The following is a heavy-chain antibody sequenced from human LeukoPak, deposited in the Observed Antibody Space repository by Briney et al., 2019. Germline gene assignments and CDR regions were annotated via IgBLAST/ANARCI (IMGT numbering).Heavy chain of an antibody. CDR1: GYTFTGYY. CDR2: INPNSGGT. V-gene: IGHV1-2*02. D-gene: IGHD3-10*01. J-gene: IGHJ4*02. Sequence: GASVKVSCKASGYTFTGYYMHWVRQAPGQGLEWMGWINPNSGGTNYTQKFQGRVTMTRDTSISTAYMELSRLRSDDTAVYYCARGDVLLWFGELFFDYWGQGTLVTVSS. CDR3: ARGDVLLWFGELFFDY.